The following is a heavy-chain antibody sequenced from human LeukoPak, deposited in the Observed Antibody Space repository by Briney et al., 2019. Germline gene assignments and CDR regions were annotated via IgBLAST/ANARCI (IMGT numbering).Heavy chain of an antibody. V-gene: IGHV4-34*01. Sequence: SETLSLTCAVYGGSFSGHYWSWIRQPPGKGLEWIGEINHSGSTNYNPSLKSRVTISVDTSKNQFSLKLSSVTAADTAVYYCARVRYYYDSSGYYSDAFDIWGQGTMVTVSS. CDR3: ARVRYYYDSSGYYSDAFDI. J-gene: IGHJ3*02. CDR2: INHSGST. D-gene: IGHD3-22*01. CDR1: GGSFSGHY.